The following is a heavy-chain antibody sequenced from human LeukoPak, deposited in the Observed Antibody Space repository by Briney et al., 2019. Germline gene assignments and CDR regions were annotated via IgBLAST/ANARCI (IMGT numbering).Heavy chain of an antibody. D-gene: IGHD3-10*02. J-gene: IGHJ6*04. V-gene: IGHV3-23*01. CDR2: ISGSGGST. CDR3: PDLGITRIGGV. Sequence: GGSLRLSCAASGFTFSSYAMSWVRQAPGKGLEWVSAISGSGGSTYYTDSVKGRFTISRDNANNTLYLQMNSLRAEVTAVYYYPDLGITRIGGVWGKGTTVTISS. CDR1: GFTFSSYA.